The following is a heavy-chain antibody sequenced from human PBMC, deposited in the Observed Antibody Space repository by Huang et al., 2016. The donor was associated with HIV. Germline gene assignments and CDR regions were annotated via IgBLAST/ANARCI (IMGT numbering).Heavy chain of an antibody. CDR2: IIVYNGNT. CDR3: ARGGGIQLWLLGYYYMDV. J-gene: IGHJ6*03. D-gene: IGHD5-18*01. CDR1: GYTFSSFG. Sequence: QVQLVQSGAEVKKPGASVKVSCKASGYTFSSFGISWVRQAHGQGIEWVGWIIVYNGNTKFEQKFQGRLTMTTDTSTSTAYMELRSLRSDDTAVYYCARGGGIQLWLLGYYYMDVWGNGTTVTVSS. V-gene: IGHV1-18*01.